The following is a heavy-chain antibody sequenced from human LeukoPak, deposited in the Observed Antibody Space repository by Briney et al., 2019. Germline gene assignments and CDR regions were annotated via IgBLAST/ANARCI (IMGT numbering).Heavy chain of an antibody. D-gene: IGHD3-10*01. CDR1: GFSLSSYG. J-gene: IGHJ4*02. CDR3: TRSYYYGSGTPAHFDY. Sequence: GRSLRLSCAVSGFSLSSYGMHWVRQAPGKGLEWAAVILYDGGNQFYADSVKGRFTISRDNSKTTLYLQMNSLRVEDTAVYYCTRSYYYGSGTPAHFDYWGQGTLVTVSS. CDR2: ILYDGGNQ. V-gene: IGHV3-30*03.